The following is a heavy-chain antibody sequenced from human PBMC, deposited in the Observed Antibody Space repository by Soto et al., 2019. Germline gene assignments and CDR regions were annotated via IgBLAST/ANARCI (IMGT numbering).Heavy chain of an antibody. CDR3: ARGGGKVDY. Sequence: QVQLVQSGAEVKKPGSSVKVSCKASGGTFSSYTISWVRQAPGQGLEWMGRIIPILGIANYAQKFQGRVTITADKSTSTAYMVLSSLRSEDTAGYDCARGGGKVDYWGQGTLVTVSS. CDR1: GGTFSSYT. CDR2: IIPILGIA. J-gene: IGHJ4*02. D-gene: IGHD2-15*01. V-gene: IGHV1-69*02.